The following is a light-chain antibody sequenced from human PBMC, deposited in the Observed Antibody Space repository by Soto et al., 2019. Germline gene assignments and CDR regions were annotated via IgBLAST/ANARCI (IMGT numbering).Light chain of an antibody. CDR2: EVT. V-gene: IGLV2-14*01. Sequence: QSALTQPASVSGSPGQSITISCTGTSSDVGFYNYVSWYQQHPGKAPKLIIYEVTNRPSGVSNRFSGSNSGNTASLTISGLQAEDESDYYCSSYAGSSSLPVVIGGGTKLTVL. CDR1: SSDVGFYNY. J-gene: IGLJ2*01. CDR3: SSYAGSSSLPVV.